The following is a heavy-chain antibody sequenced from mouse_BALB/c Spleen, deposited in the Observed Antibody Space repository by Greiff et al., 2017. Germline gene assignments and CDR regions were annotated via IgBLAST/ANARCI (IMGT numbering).Heavy chain of an antibody. D-gene: IGHD1-1*01. CDR2: ISSGSSTI. V-gene: IGHV5-17*02. J-gene: IGHJ3*01. CDR1: GFTFSSFG. CDR3: ARSGYGSSYLAY. Sequence: EVQGVESGGGLVQPGGSRKLSCAASGFTFSSFGMHWVRQAPEKGLEWVAYISSGSSTIYYADTVKGRFTISRDNPKNTLFLQMTSLRSEDTAMYYCARSGYGSSYLAYWGQGTLVTVSA.